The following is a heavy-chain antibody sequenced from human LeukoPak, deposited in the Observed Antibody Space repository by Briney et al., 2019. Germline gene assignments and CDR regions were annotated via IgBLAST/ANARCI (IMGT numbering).Heavy chain of an antibody. CDR1: GGSISSGIYY. CDR3: ARGRIGGPKAPFDY. CDR2: IYYRGNT. V-gene: IGHV4-39*07. D-gene: IGHD3-16*01. Sequence: SETLSLTCTVSGGSISSGIYYWAWIRQPPGKGLEWIGSIYYRGNTYYNPSLKSRVTMSVDTSKNQFSLNLSSVTAADTAVYYCARGRIGGPKAPFDYWGQGTLVTVSS. J-gene: IGHJ4*02.